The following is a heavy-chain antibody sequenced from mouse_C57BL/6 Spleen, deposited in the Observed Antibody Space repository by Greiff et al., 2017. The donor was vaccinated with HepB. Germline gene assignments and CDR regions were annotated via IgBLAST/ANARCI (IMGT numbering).Heavy chain of an antibody. Sequence: DVQLVESGGGLVKPGGSLKLSCAASGFTFSSYGMSWVRQTPEKRLEWVATISGGGSYTYYPDNVKGRFTISRDNAKNNLYLQMSHLKSEDTAMYYCARGQERTHGGWLAYWGQGTLVTVSA. J-gene: IGHJ3*01. CDR1: GFTFSSYG. CDR2: ISGGGSYT. D-gene: IGHD1-2*01. V-gene: IGHV5-4*01. CDR3: ARGQERTHGGWLAY.